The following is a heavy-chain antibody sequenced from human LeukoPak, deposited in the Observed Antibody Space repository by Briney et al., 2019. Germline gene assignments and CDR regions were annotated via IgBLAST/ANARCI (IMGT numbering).Heavy chain of an antibody. CDR1: GGSISSSSYY. CDR3: ASIYGSGSYFDY. CDR2: IYYSGSA. V-gene: IGHV4-39*01. J-gene: IGHJ4*02. D-gene: IGHD3-10*01. Sequence: PSETLSLTCTVSGGSISSSSYYWGWIRQPPGKGLEWLGSIYYSGSAYYNPSLKSRVTISVDTSKNQFSLKLSSVTAADTAVYYCASIYGSGSYFDYWGQGTLVTVSS.